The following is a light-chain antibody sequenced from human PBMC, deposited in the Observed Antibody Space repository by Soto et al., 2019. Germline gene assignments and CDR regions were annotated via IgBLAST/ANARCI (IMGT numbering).Light chain of an antibody. J-gene: IGKJ5*01. CDR2: GAS. V-gene: IGKV3D-15*01. CDR3: QQYNTWPPFT. CDR1: QSMSSN. Sequence: EIEMTQSPATLSVSPGERASLSCRASQSMSSNLAWYQQKPGQPPRLLIYGASTRATGIPARFSGSGSGTEFTLTISSLQSEDFAVYYCQQYNTWPPFTFGQGTRLEIK.